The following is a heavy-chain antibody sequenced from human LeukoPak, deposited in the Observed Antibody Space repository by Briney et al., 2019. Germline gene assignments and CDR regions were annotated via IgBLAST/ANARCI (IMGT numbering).Heavy chain of an antibody. CDR3: ATRYNYYYDY. Sequence: GGSLRLSCAVSGAAFSILAMHWVRQCPGKGLEFVSAIGGDGATTHYADSVRGRFTISRDNSKNTVHLQMGSLRPEDMAVYYCATRYNYYYDYWGQGTLVSVSS. CDR1: GAAFSILA. V-gene: IGHV3-64*02. CDR2: IGGDGATT. J-gene: IGHJ4*02. D-gene: IGHD3-22*01.